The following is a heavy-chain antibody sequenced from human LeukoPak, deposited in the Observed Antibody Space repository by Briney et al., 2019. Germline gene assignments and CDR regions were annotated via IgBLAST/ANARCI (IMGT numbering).Heavy chain of an antibody. CDR3: ATDFYDTSGYYYDY. CDR1: GFTFSRYS. Sequence: GGSLRLSCAASGFTFSRYSMNWVRQVPGKGLEWVSSISGTGSYKYYADSVKGRFTISRDNAKNSLYLQMNSLSAEDTAVYYCATDFYDTSGYYYDYWGQGTLVTVSS. D-gene: IGHD3-22*01. V-gene: IGHV3-21*01. CDR2: ISGTGSYK. J-gene: IGHJ4*02.